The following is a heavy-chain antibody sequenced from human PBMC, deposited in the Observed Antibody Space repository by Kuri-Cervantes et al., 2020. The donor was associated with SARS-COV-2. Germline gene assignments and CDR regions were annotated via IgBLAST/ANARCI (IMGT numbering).Heavy chain of an antibody. J-gene: IGHJ3*02. D-gene: IGHD1-20*01. V-gene: IGHV1-46*01. CDR3: ARSISGITGTTAAFDI. CDR1: GYTFTSYY. CDR2: INPSGGST. Sequence: GESLKISCKASGYTFTSYYMHWVRQAPGQGLEWMGIINPSGGSTSYAQKFQGRVTMTRDTSTSTVYIELSSLRSEDTAVYYCARSISGITGTTAAFDIWGQGTMVTVSS.